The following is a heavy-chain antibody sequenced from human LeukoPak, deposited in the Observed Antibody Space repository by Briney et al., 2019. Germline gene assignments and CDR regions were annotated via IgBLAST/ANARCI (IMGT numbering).Heavy chain of an antibody. CDR1: GYTFTSYG. CDR2: ISAYNGNT. V-gene: IGHV1-18*01. Sequence: GASVKVSCKASGYTFTSYGISWVRQAPGQGLEWMGWISAYNGNTNYAQKFQGRVTMSTDPSTNTAYMELRSLRFDGTAIYYCAKDWHILTGRNCFDPWGQGTLVTVSS. J-gene: IGHJ5*02. D-gene: IGHD3-9*01. CDR3: AKDWHILTGRNCFDP.